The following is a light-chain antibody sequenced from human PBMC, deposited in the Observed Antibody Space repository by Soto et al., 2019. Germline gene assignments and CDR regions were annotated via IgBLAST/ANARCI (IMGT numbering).Light chain of an antibody. CDR2: GAS. Sequence: EIVMPEAPASLSVSPEEGATLSCRASQTVASNLAWYHQKPGQAPRRLIHGASTMATGVPARFSGSWSGTDSTLTITSLQSEDCAVYYSQQYHNWPPLYTFGQGTKLQI. V-gene: IGKV3-15*01. CDR3: QQYHNWPPLYT. J-gene: IGKJ2*01. CDR1: QTVASN.